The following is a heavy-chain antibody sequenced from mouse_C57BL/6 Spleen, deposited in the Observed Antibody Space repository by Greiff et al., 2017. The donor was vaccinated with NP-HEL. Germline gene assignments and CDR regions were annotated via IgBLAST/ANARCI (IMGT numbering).Heavy chain of an antibody. CDR3: ARDRDSSGY. CDR1: GFTFSSYA. D-gene: IGHD3-2*02. CDR2: ISDGGSYT. J-gene: IGHJ4*01. Sequence: EVKVVESGGGLVKPGGSLKLSCAASGFTFSSYAMSWVRQTPEKRLEWVATISDGGSYTYYPDNVKGRFTISRDNAKNNLYLQMSHLKSEDTAMYYCARDRDSSGYWGQGTSVTVSS. V-gene: IGHV5-4*01.